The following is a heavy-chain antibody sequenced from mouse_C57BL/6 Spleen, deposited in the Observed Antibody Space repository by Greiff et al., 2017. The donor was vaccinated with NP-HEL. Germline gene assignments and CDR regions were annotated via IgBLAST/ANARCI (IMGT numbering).Heavy chain of an antibody. CDR2: IYPRDGST. V-gene: IGHV1-78*01. CDR1: GYTFTDHT. J-gene: IGHJ3*01. Sequence: VQVVESDAELVKPGASVKISCKVSGYTFTDHTIHWMKQRPEQGLEWIGYIYPRDGSTKYNEKFKGKATLTADKSSSTAYMQLNSLTSEDSAVYFCARNYYGSILFAYWGQGTLVTVSA. CDR3: ARNYYGSILFAY. D-gene: IGHD1-1*01.